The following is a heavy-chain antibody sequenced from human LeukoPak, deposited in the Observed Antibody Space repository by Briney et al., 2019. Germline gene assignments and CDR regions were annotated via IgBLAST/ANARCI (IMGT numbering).Heavy chain of an antibody. Sequence: WASVKVSCKASGYTFTSYGISWVRQALGQGLEWMGWISAYNGNTNYAQKLQGRATMTTDTSTSTAYMELRSLRSDDTAVYYCAREGGSSGYYYDYYYYGMDVWGQGTTVTVSS. V-gene: IGHV1-18*01. CDR3: AREGGSSGYYYDYYYYGMDV. D-gene: IGHD3-22*01. CDR2: ISAYNGNT. J-gene: IGHJ6*02. CDR1: GYTFTSYG.